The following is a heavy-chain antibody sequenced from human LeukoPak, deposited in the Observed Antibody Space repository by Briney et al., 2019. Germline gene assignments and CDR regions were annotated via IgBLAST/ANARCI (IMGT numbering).Heavy chain of an antibody. CDR2: IYFRGNT. Sequence: SETLSLTCSVSGGSVSSNSYHWGWIRQPPGKRLEWIGSIYFRGNTNYNPSLKSRVTISVDTSKNQFSLKLSSVTVADTAVYYCARHYYHNYPGNWVQGTLVTVSS. V-gene: IGHV4-39*01. CDR1: GGSVSSNSYH. CDR3: ARHYYHNYPGN. J-gene: IGHJ4*02. D-gene: IGHD3-9*01.